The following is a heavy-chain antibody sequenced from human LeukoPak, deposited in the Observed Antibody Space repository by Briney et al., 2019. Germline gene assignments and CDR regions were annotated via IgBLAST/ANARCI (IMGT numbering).Heavy chain of an antibody. J-gene: IGHJ4*02. CDR3: ARGVAARFLDY. Sequence: SETLSLTCTVSGGSMSSYYWSWIRQPPGKGLEWIGYIYYSGSTNYNPSLKSRVTISVDTSKNQFTLKLSSVTAADTAVYYCARGVAARFLDYWGQGTLVTVSS. CDR1: GGSMSSYY. V-gene: IGHV4-59*01. CDR2: IYYSGST. D-gene: IGHD6-6*01.